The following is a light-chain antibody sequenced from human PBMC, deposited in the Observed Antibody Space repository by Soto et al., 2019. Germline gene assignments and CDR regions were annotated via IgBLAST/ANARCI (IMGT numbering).Light chain of an antibody. Sequence: QSALPQPASVSGSPGQAITIACTGTSSDVGGYNYVSWYQQHPGKAPKFMIYDVSNRPSGVSNRFSGSKSGNTASLTISGLQAEDEADDYCCSYTTSNTRQIVFGTGTKVTVL. V-gene: IGLV2-14*01. J-gene: IGLJ1*01. CDR2: DVS. CDR3: CSYTTSNTRQIV. CDR1: SSDVGGYNY.